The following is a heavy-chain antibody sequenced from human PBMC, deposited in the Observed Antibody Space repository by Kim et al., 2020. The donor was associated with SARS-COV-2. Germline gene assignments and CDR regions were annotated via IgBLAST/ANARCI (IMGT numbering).Heavy chain of an antibody. D-gene: IGHD4-17*01. CDR3: ARDRSIYGDFPEHN. V-gene: IGHV3-11*01. J-gene: IGHJ4*02. CDR1: GFTFSDYY. CDR2: ISSSGSTI. Sequence: GGSLRLSCAASGFTFSDYYMSWIRQAPGKGLEWVSYISSSGSTIYYADSVKGRFTISRDNAKDSLYLQMNSLRAEDTAVYYCARDRSIYGDFPEHNWGQGTLVTVSS.